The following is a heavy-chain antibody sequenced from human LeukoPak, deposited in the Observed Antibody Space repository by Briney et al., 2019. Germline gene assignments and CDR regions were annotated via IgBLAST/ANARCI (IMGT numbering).Heavy chain of an antibody. CDR1: GYTFTGYY. J-gene: IGHJ4*02. Sequence: ASVKVSCEASGYTFTGYYMHWVRQAPGQGLEWMGRINPNSGGTNYAQKFQGRVTMTRDTSISTAYMELSRLRSDDTAVYYCARAMVRGVIHDYWGQGTLVTVSS. CDR2: INPNSGGT. V-gene: IGHV1-2*06. D-gene: IGHD3-10*01. CDR3: ARAMVRGVIHDY.